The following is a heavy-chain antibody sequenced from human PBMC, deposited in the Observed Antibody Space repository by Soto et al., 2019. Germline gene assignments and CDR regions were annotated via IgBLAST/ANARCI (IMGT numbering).Heavy chain of an antibody. Sequence: PGGSLGLSSAASGFTFRDYYMSWIRQAPGKGLEWVSYISSSSSYTNYADSVKGRFTISRDNAKNSLYLQMNSLRAEDTAVYYCARDPLPLGYCSGGSCYSWFDPWGQGTLVTVSS. CDR1: GFTFRDYY. J-gene: IGHJ5*02. D-gene: IGHD2-15*01. V-gene: IGHV3-11*05. CDR2: ISSSSSYT. CDR3: ARDPLPLGYCSGGSCYSWFDP.